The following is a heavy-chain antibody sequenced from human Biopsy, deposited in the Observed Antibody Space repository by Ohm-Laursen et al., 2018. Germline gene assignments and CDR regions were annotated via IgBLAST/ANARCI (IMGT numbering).Heavy chain of an antibody. D-gene: IGHD6-19*01. Sequence: SLRHSCPASGFTFQNYAMNWVRPAPGRGLAWVSGISWNSGSVVYADSVKGRVTISRDNAKNSLYLQMHSLRAEDTAFYYCAKASGYSSGWPIDYWGQGNLVTVSS. CDR1: GFTFQNYA. V-gene: IGHV3-9*01. J-gene: IGHJ4*02. CDR2: ISWNSGSV. CDR3: AKASGYSSGWPIDY.